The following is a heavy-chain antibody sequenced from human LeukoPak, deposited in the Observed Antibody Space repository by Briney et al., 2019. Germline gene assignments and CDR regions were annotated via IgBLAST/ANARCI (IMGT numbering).Heavy chain of an antibody. V-gene: IGHV4-59*01. CDR3: ARGRPNYYMDV. Sequence: PSETLSLTCTVSGGSISSYYWSWIRQPPGRGLEWIGYIDYSGSSNYNPSLKSRVTISVDTSKNQFSLKLSSVTAADTAVYYCARGRPNYYMDVWGKGTTVTISS. CDR2: IDYSGSS. CDR1: GGSISSYY. J-gene: IGHJ6*03. D-gene: IGHD6-6*01.